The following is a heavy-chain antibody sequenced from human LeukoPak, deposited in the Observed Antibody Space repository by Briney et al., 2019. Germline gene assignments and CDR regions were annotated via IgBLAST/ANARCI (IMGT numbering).Heavy chain of an antibody. V-gene: IGHV3-30*18. CDR2: ISYDGSDK. D-gene: IGHD1-14*01. CDR1: GFSFSSYG. J-gene: IGHJ4*02. CDR3: AKNWDRLDS. Sequence: GGSLRLSCVASGFSFSSYGMHWVRQAPGKGLEWVALISYDGSDKYYADSVKGRFTISRDNSKNTLSLQMSSLRQEDTAVYYCAKNWDRLDSWGQGTLVTVSS.